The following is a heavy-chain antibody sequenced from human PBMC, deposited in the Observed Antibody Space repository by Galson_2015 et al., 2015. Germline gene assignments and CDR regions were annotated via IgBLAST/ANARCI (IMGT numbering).Heavy chain of an antibody. V-gene: IGHV3-7*01. CDR1: GFTFSSYW. D-gene: IGHD3-10*01. J-gene: IGHJ4*02. Sequence: SLRLSCAASGFTFSSYWMSWVRQAPGKGLEWVANIEEDGSEKYYVDSVKGRFTISRDNARNSLYLQTTSLRVEDTAVYYCARDRWSSYGSGSYYSFDYWGQGTLVTVSS. CDR3: ARDRWSSYGSGSYYSFDY. CDR2: IEEDGSEK.